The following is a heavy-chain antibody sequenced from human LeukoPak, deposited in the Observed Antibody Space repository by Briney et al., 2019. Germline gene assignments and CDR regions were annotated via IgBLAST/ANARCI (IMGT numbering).Heavy chain of an antibody. J-gene: IGHJ3*02. V-gene: IGHV4-34*01. CDR1: GGSFGGYY. CDR2: INHSGST. D-gene: IGHD5-12*01. CDR3: ARDRNGRSSHSGYDWGGDAFDI. Sequence: SETLSLTCAVYGGSFGGYYWSWIRQPPGKGLEWIGEINHSGSTNYNPSLKSRVTISVDTSKNQFSLKLSSVTAADTAVYYCARDRNGRSSHSGYDWGGDAFDIWGQGTMVTVSS.